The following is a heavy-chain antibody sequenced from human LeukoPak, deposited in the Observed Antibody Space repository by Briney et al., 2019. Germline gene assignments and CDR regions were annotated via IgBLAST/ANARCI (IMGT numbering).Heavy chain of an antibody. CDR1: GYTFTIYG. D-gene: IGHD2-15*01. Sequence: VASVKVSRKTSGYTFTIYGISWVRQAPGQGLEWMGLISAYGNTNYAQNLQGRVTMTTDTSTSTAYMGLRSLRSDDTAVYYCARGIIGYYFDYWGQGTLVTVSS. CDR2: ISAYGNT. CDR3: ARGIIGYYFDY. J-gene: IGHJ4*02. V-gene: IGHV1-18*01.